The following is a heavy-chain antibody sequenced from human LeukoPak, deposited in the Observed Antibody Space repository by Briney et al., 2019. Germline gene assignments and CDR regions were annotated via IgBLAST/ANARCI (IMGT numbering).Heavy chain of an antibody. CDR3: AKEGALPGLDPTSY. V-gene: IGHV3-23*01. D-gene: IGHD3-22*01. Sequence: GGSLRLSCAASEFTFSNYAMNCVRQAPGRGLEWVSAISGSGGSTYYADSVKGRFTISRDNSNNTLYLQMNSLRAEDTAVYYCAKEGALPGLDPTSYWGQGTLVTVSS. CDR2: ISGSGGST. CDR1: EFTFSNYA. J-gene: IGHJ4*01.